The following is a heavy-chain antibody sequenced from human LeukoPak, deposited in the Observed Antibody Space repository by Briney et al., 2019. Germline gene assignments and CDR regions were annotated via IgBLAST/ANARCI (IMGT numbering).Heavy chain of an antibody. D-gene: IGHD6-13*01. V-gene: IGHV3-7*01. J-gene: IGHJ4*02. Sequence: GGSLRLSCAGSGVTFSSYLMSWVRQAPGKGLERVANIKQDGSEKYYVDSVKGRFTISRDNAKNSLYLQMNSLRAEDTAVYYCARDWEYSSSWYGYWGQGTLVTVSS. CDR2: IKQDGSEK. CDR1: GVTFSSYL. CDR3: ARDWEYSSSWYGY.